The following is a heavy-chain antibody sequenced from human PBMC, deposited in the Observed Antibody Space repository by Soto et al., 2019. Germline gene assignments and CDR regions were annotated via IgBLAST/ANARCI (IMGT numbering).Heavy chain of an antibody. J-gene: IGHJ4*02. V-gene: IGHV3-23*01. CDR1: GFTFSSYA. D-gene: IGHD3-3*01. CDR2: ISGSGGST. Sequence: EVQLLESGGGLVQPGGSLRLSCAASGFTFSSYAMSWVRQAPGKGLEWVSAISGSGGSTYYADSVKGRFTISRDNSKNTLYLQMNSLRAEDTAVYYCANDDHYDFLSGNWGQGTLVTVSS. CDR3: ANDDHYDFLSGN.